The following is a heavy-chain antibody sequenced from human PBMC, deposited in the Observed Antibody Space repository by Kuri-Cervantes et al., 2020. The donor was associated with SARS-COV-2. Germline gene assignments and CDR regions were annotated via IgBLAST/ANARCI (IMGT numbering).Heavy chain of an antibody. CDR3: AREGGSSGWYGFDY. Sequence: ASVKVSCKASGYTFTSYGSSWVRQAPGQGLEWMGWISAYNGNTNYAQKLQGRVTMTTDTSTSTDYMELRSLRSDDPAVYYFAREGGSSGWYGFDYWGQGTLVTVSS. CDR1: GYTFTSYG. J-gene: IGHJ4*02. CDR2: ISAYNGNT. V-gene: IGHV1-18*04. D-gene: IGHD6-19*01.